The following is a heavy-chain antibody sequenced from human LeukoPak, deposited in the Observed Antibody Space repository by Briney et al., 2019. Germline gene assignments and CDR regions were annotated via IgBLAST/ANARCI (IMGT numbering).Heavy chain of an antibody. D-gene: IGHD3-9*01. CDR2: IYTSGST. CDR3: ARAVVGYYDISGYFES. Sequence: PSETLSFTCTGSGGSMSSYDWSWLRQPAGQGLEWIGRIYTSGSTNYNPSLKSRVAMSVDTSKNQFSLKLSSVTAVDTAVYYCARAVVGYYDISGYFESWGQGTLVTVSS. CDR1: GGSMSSYD. J-gene: IGHJ4*02. V-gene: IGHV4-4*07.